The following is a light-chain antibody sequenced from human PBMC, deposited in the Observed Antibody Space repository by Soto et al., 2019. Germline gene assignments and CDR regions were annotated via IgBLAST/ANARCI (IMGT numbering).Light chain of an antibody. J-gene: IGLJ2*01. CDR1: SSDVGGYNS. CDR3: SSYAGSNVV. V-gene: IGLV2-8*01. CDR2: EVS. Sequence: QAVVTQPPSASGSPGQSVTISCTGTSSDVGGYNSVAWYQQHPGKAPKLIIFEVSKRPSGVPDRFSGSKSGNTASLTVSGLQAEDEADYYCSSYAGSNVVFGGGTKLTVL.